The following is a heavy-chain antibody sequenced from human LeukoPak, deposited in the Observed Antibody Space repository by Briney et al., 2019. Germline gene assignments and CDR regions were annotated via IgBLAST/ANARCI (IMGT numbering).Heavy chain of an antibody. CDR2: VGISRCNT. J-gene: IGHJ4*02. Sequence: PGGSLRLSCAASGFIFSDYSMNWVRQAPGKGREGISYVGISRCNTKYADSVKGRFTISGDKAKNSLYLQMNSLRVEDTAVYYCARDTKYAFDNWGQGTLVTVSS. D-gene: IGHD2-2*01. V-gene: IGHV3-48*01. CDR3: ARDTKYAFDN. CDR1: GFIFSDYS.